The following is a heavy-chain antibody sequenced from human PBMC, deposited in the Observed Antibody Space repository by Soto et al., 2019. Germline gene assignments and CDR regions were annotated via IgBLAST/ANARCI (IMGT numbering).Heavy chain of an antibody. D-gene: IGHD5-18*01. Sequence: QVQLVQSGAEVKKPESSVKVSCKAPGGTFSTYAISWVRQAPGQGLEWMGGIIPMFGTANYAQRFQDRVTISAEESTNTVYMELSRLRSEDTAVYFCASGIQLWLRRINNGYSGWGQGTLVTVSP. CDR3: ASGIQLWLRRINNGYSG. J-gene: IGHJ4*02. V-gene: IGHV1-69*12. CDR2: IIPMFGTA. CDR1: GGTFSTYA.